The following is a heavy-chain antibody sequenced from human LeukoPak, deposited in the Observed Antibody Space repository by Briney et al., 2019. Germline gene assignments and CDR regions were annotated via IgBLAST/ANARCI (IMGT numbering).Heavy chain of an antibody. CDR1: GGSFSGYY. CDR2: INHSGST. CDR3: ASIDLRGIAAPRDY. Sequence: PSETLSLTCAVYGGSFSGYYWSWIRQPPGKGLEWIGEINHSGSTNYNPSLKSRVTISVDTSKNQFSLKLSSVTAADTAVYYCASIDLRGIAAPRDYWGQGTLVTVSS. D-gene: IGHD6-13*01. J-gene: IGHJ4*02. V-gene: IGHV4-34*01.